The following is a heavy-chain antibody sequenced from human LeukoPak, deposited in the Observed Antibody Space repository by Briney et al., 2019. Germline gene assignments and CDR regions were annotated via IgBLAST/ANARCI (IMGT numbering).Heavy chain of an antibody. CDR2: FDPEDGET. J-gene: IGHJ2*01. CDR1: GYTLTELS. CDR3: ATHLTGGSSSWINWYFDL. V-gene: IGHV1-24*01. Sequence: ASVKVSCKVSGYTLTELSMHWVRQAPGKGLEWMGGFDPEDGETIYAQKFQGRVTMTEDTSTDTAYMELSSLRSEDTAVYYCATHLTGGSSSWINWYFDLWGRGTLVTVSS. D-gene: IGHD6-13*01.